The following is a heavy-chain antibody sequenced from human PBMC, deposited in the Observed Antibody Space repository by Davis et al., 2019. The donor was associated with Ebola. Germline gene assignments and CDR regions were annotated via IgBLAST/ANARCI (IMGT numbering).Heavy chain of an antibody. CDR3: ASYVVGFDY. J-gene: IGHJ4*02. D-gene: IGHD2-2*01. Sequence: PSETLSLTCTVSGGSISSYYWSWIRQPPGKGLEWIGYIYYSGSTYYNPSLKSRVTISVDTSKNQFSLKLSSVTAADTAVYYCASYVVGFDYWGQGTLVTVSS. V-gene: IGHV4-59*08. CDR1: GGSISSYY. CDR2: IYYSGST.